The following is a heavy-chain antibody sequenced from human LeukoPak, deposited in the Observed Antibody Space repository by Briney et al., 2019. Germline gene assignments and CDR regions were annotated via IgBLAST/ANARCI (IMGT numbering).Heavy chain of an antibody. V-gene: IGHV4-34*01. J-gene: IGHJ4*02. CDR2: INHSGST. CDR1: GGSFSGYY. D-gene: IGHD6-13*01. CDR3: ARGQQQLVDY. Sequence: LETLSLTCAVYGGSFSGYYWSWIRQPPGKGLEWIGEINHSGSTNYNPSLKSRVTISVDTSKNQFSLKLSSVTAADTAVYYCARGQQQLVDYWGQGTLVTVSS.